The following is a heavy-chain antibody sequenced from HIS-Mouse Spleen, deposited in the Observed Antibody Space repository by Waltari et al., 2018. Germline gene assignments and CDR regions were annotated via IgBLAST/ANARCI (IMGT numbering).Heavy chain of an antibody. Sequence: EVQLVETGGGLIQPGGSLRLSWAASGFTVSSHYMSWVRQAPGKGLEWVSVIYSGGSTYYADSVKGRFTISRDNSKNTLYLQMNSLRAEDTAVYYCARHYYYGSGSYYFDYWGQGTLVTVSS. J-gene: IGHJ4*02. D-gene: IGHD3-10*01. CDR3: ARHYYYGSGSYYFDY. CDR2: IYSGGST. V-gene: IGHV3-53*02. CDR1: GFTVSSHY.